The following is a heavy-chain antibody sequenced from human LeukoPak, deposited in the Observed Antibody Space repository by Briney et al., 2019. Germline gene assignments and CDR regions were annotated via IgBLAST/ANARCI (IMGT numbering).Heavy chain of an antibody. Sequence: ASVKVSCKXSGYTFTSYGISWVRQAPGQGLEWMGWISAYNGNTNYAQKLQGRVTMTTDTSTSTAYMELRSLRSDDTAVYYCARDTHCSSTSCYRGMDVWGKGTTVTVSS. CDR2: ISAYNGNT. D-gene: IGHD2-2*01. V-gene: IGHV1-18*01. J-gene: IGHJ6*03. CDR3: ARDTHCSSTSCYRGMDV. CDR1: GYTFTSYG.